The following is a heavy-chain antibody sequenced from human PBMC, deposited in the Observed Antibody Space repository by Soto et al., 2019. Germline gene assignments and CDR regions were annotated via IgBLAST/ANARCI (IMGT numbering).Heavy chain of an antibody. J-gene: IGHJ5*02. D-gene: IGHD3-22*01. CDR3: ARHLGYDSSGYYRNWIDP. V-gene: IGHV4-4*02. CDR1: GGSISSSNW. CDR2: IYHSGST. Sequence: SETLSLTCAVSGGSISSSNWWSWVRQPPGKGLEWIGEIYHSGSTNYNPSLKSRVTISLDTSKNQFSLKLSSVTAADTAVYYCARHLGYDSSGYYRNWIDPSGQATLVTVSS.